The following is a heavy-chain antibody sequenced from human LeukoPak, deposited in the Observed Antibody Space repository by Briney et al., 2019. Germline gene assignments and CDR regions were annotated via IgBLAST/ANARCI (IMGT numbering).Heavy chain of an antibody. J-gene: IGHJ4*02. CDR3: ARAHGDSSGWYSSSTANFDY. V-gene: IGHV1-46*01. Sequence: ASVKVSCNASGYTFTSYYMHWVRQAPGQGLEWMGIINPSGGSTSYAQKFQGRVTMTRDTSTSTVYMELSSLRSEDTAVYYCARAHGDSSGWYSSSTANFDYWGQGTLVTVSS. CDR2: INPSGGST. D-gene: IGHD6-19*01. CDR1: GYTFTSYY.